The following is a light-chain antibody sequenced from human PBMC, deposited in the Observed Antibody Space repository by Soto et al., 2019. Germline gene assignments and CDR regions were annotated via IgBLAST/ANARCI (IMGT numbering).Light chain of an antibody. CDR1: QSVSSY. J-gene: IGKJ3*01. V-gene: IGKV3-11*01. CDR2: DAS. Sequence: EIVLTQSPATLSLSPGERATLSCRASQSVSSYLAWYQQKPGQAPRLLIYDASNRATGIPARFSGSGSGTDFTLTISSLEPEDFAVYYCQQRSNWPPDYFFGPGTKVDIK. CDR3: QQRSNWPPDYF.